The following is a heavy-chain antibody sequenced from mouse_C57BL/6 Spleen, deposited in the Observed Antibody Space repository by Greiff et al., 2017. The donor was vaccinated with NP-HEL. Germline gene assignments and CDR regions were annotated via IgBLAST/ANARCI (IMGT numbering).Heavy chain of an antibody. D-gene: IGHD3-2*02. V-gene: IGHV1-81*01. J-gene: IGHJ3*01. CDR3: ARWGAAQATGFAY. CDR2: IYPRSGNT. CDR1: GYTFTSYG. Sequence: QVQLQQSGAELARPGASVKLSCKASGYTFTSYGISWVKQRTGQGLEWIGEIYPRSGNTYYNEKFKGKATLTADKSSSTAYMELRSLTSEDSAVYFCARWGAAQATGFAYWGQGTLVTVSA.